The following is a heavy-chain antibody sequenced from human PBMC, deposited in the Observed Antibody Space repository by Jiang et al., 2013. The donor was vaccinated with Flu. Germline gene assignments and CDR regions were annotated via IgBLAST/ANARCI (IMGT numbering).Heavy chain of an antibody. J-gene: IGHJ4*02. CDR1: GGSVSSGSYY. D-gene: IGHD2-8*01. CDR2: IYYSGSS. V-gene: IGHV4-61*01. Sequence: GPGLVKPSETLSLTCTVSGGSVSSGSYYWSWIRQPPGKGLEWIGNIYYSGSSNSNPSLKSRVTISVDTSKNQFSLKLSSVTAADTAVYYCARGVALMVYAIDYWGQGPWSPSPQ. CDR3: ARGVALMVYAIDY.